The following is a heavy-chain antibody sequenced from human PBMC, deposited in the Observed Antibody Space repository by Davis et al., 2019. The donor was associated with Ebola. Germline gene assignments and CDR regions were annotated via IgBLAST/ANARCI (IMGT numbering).Heavy chain of an antibody. D-gene: IGHD6-19*01. CDR3: ARAAVAGTVLDY. CDR2: ISYDGSNK. V-gene: IGHV3-30*03. Sequence: GGSLRLSCAASGFTLSSYGMHWVRQAPGKGLEWVAVISYDGSNKYYADSVKGRFTISRDNAKNSLYLQMNSLRAEDTAVYYCARAAVAGTVLDYWGQGTLVTVSS. CDR1: GFTLSSYG. J-gene: IGHJ4*02.